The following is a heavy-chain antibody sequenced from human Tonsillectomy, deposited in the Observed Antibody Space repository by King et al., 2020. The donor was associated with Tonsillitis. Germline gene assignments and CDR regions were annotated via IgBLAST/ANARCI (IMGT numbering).Heavy chain of an antibody. J-gene: IGHJ4*02. CDR1: GFTFSSYS. Sequence: VQLVESGGVLVKPGGSLRLSCAASGFTFSSYSMNWVRQAPGKGLEWVSSIVSSSTSTSYADSVKGRFTISRDNAKNSVYLQMNSLRAEDTAVYYCARDRRGYSYGYVPEFWGQGTLVIVSS. CDR3: ARDRRGYSYGYVPEF. V-gene: IGHV3-21*01. D-gene: IGHD5-18*01. CDR2: IVSSSTST.